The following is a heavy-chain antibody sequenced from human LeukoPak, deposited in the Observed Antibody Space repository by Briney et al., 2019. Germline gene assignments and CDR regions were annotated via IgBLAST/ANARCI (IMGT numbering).Heavy chain of an antibody. CDR3: ARDLSSKSFQH. J-gene: IGHJ1*01. V-gene: IGHV1-69*06. CDR2: IIPIFGTA. Sequence: GASVKVSCKASGGTFSSYAISWVRQAPGQGLEWMGGIIPIFGTANYAQKFQGRVTITADKSTSTAYMELSSLRSEDTAVYYCARDLSSKSFQHWGQGTLVTVSS. CDR1: GGTFSSYA.